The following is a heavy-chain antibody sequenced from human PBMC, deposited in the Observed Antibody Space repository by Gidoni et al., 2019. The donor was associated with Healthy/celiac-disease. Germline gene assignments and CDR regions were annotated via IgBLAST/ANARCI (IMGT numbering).Heavy chain of an antibody. V-gene: IGHV4-38-2*01. D-gene: IGHD4-17*01. CDR2: IYHSGST. CDR3: ARGGSTVTPTPDY. Sequence: QVQLQESGPGLVKPSETLSLTCAVSGYSISSGYYWGWIRQPPGKGLEWSGSIYHSGSTYYNPSLKSRVTISVDTSKNQFSLKLSSVTAADTAVYYCARGGSTVTPTPDYWGQGTLVTVSS. J-gene: IGHJ4*02. CDR1: GYSISSGYY.